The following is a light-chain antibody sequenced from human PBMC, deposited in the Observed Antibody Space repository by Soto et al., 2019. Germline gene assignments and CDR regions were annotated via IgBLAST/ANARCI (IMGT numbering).Light chain of an antibody. J-gene: IGLJ3*02. V-gene: IGLV2-14*01. CDR3: YSYRGSNAWV. Sequence: QSALTQPACVSGSPGQSITISCTGTSSDVGAYNFVSWYQHHPGTAPKLMIYEVSNRPSGASNRFSGSKSGNTASLTISGLQTEDEADYYCYSYRGSNAWVFGGGTKLTVL. CDR2: EVS. CDR1: SSDVGAYNF.